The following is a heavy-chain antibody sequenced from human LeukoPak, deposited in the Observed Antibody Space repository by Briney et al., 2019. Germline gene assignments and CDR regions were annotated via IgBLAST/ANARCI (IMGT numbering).Heavy chain of an antibody. CDR3: ARVSEPYYYYGMDV. D-gene: IGHD3-3*02. CDR1: GGSISSSSYH. J-gene: IGHJ6*02. V-gene: IGHV4-39*07. Sequence: SETLSLTCSVSGGSISSSSYHWGWIRQPPGKGLEWIGTISYSGSTNYNPSLKSRVTISVDTSKNQFSLKLSSVTAADTAVYYCARVSEPYYYYGMDVWGQGTTVTVSS. CDR2: ISYSGST.